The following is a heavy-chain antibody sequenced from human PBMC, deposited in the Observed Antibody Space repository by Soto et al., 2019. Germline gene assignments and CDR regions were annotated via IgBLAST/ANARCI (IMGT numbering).Heavy chain of an antibody. J-gene: IGHJ6*02. CDR2: IYTSGST. CDR1: GGAISSYY. CDR3: ASENILGYYYGMDV. Sequence: PSEALSLTCTFSGGAISSYYWSWIRQPAGKVVEWIGRIYTSGSTNYNPSLKSRVTMSVDTSKNQFSLKLSSVTAADTAVYYCASENILGYYYGMDVWGQGTTVTVSS. V-gene: IGHV4-4*07. D-gene: IGHD3-16*01.